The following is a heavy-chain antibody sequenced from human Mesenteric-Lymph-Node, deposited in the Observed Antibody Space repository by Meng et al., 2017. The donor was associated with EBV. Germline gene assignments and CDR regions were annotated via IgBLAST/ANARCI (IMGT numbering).Heavy chain of an antibody. J-gene: IGHJ5*02. V-gene: IGHV1-2*06. CDR1: GYSFFDFY. Sequence: QVQLVQSGAEVKKPXXSMTVXCKASGYSFFDFYIHWVRQAPGQGLEWMGRINPNSGDTNYAQKFQGRVTMTRDTSVSTAYMELSRLRSDDTAVYYCARDDSSGWYGWFDPWGQGTLVTVSS. CDR2: INPNSGDT. CDR3: ARDDSSGWYGWFDP. D-gene: IGHD6-19*01.